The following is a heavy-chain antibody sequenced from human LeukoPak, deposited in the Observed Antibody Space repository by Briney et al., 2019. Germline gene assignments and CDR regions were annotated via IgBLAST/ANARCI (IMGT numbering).Heavy chain of an antibody. D-gene: IGHD5-18*01. CDR2: IYYSGST. V-gene: IGHV4-30-4*01. J-gene: IGHJ4*02. Sequence: PSETLSLTCTVSGGSISSGDYYWSWIRQPPGKGLEWIGYIYYSGSTYYNPSLKSRVTISVDTSKNQFSLKLSSVTAADTAVYYCARGGISFGYSYGYGDYWGQGTLVTVSS. CDR3: ARGGISFGYSYGYGDY. CDR1: GGSISSGDYY.